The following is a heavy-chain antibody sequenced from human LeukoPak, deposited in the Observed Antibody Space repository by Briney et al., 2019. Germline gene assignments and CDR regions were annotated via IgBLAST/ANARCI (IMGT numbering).Heavy chain of an antibody. Sequence: GGSLRLSCAASGFSLSNAWMSWVRQAPGKGLEWVGRIKSKTDGGTTESAAPVKGRFTISRDDSKNTLYLQVNSPKTEDTAVYYCATLTYGRFDPWGQGTLVTVSS. CDR2: IKSKTDGGTT. CDR3: ATLTYGRFDP. CDR1: GFSLSNAW. J-gene: IGHJ5*02. D-gene: IGHD3-10*01. V-gene: IGHV3-15*01.